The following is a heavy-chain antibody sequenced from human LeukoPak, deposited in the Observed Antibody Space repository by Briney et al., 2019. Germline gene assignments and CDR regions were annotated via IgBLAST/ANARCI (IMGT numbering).Heavy chain of an antibody. V-gene: IGHV4-59*08. CDR1: GGSISSYY. CDR3: ARRGYSYGLXYNFDY. Sequence: PSETLSLTCTVSGGSISSYYWSWIRQPPGKGLEWIGYIYYSGSTNYNPSLKSRVTISVDTSKNQFSLKLSSVTAADTAVYYCARRGYSYGLXYNFDYWGQGTLVTVSS. CDR2: IYYSGST. J-gene: IGHJ4*02. D-gene: IGHD5-18*01.